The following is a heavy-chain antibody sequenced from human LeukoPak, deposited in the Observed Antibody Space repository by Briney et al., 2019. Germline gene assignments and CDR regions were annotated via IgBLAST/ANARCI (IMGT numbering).Heavy chain of an antibody. D-gene: IGHD2-21*02. V-gene: IGHV4-59*01. J-gene: IGHJ4*02. CDR1: GGSISSYY. CDR3: ARVSPDYYFDY. CDR2: IYYSGST. Sequence: SETLSLTCTVSGGSISSYYWNWIRQPPGEGLEWIGYIYYSGSTNYNPSLKSRVTISLDTSKNQFSLKLSSVTAADTAVYYCARVSPDYYFDYWGQGTLVTVSS.